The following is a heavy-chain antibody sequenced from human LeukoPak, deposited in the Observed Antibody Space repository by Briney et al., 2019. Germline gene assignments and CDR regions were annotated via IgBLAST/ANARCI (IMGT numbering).Heavy chain of an antibody. D-gene: IGHD2-2*01. V-gene: IGHV4-39*07. J-gene: IGHJ4*02. CDR1: GGSVSISSYY. CDR3: AREEVPAAMDY. CDR2: IYYSGST. Sequence: SETLSLTCTVSGGSVSISSYYWGWIRQPPGKGLEWIGSIYYSGSTYYHPSLKSRVTISVDTSKNQFSLKLSSVTAADTAVYYCAREEVPAAMDYWGQGTLVTVSS.